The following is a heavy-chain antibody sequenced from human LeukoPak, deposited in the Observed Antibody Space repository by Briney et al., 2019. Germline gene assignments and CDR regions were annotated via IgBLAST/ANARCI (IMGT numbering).Heavy chain of an antibody. CDR1: GFTFSSYG. D-gene: IGHD3-10*01. V-gene: IGHV3-30*02. CDR3: AKSLNFRGGYFDY. Sequence: GGSLRLSCAASGFTFSSYGMHWVRQAPGKGLEWVAFIRYDGSNKYYADSVKGRLTISRDNSKNTLYLQMNSLRAEDTAVYYCAKSLNFRGGYFDYWGQGTLVTVSS. CDR2: IRYDGSNK. J-gene: IGHJ4*02.